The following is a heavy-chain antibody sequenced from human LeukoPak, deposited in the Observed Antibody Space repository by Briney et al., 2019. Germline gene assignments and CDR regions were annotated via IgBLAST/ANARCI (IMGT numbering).Heavy chain of an antibody. CDR1: GGTFSSYA. Sequence: SVKVSCKASGGTFSSYAISWVRQAPGQGLEWMGGIIPIFGTANYAQKFQGRVTITRNTSISTAYMELSSLRSEDTAVYYCARVVPDFINWFDPWGQGTLVTVSS. V-gene: IGHV1-69*05. J-gene: IGHJ5*02. D-gene: IGHD2-2*01. CDR3: ARVVPDFINWFDP. CDR2: IIPIFGTA.